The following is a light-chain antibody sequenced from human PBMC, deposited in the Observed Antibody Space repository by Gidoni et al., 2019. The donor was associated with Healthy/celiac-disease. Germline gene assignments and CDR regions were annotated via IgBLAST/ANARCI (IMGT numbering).Light chain of an antibody. CDR3: QQYNSYSSYT. J-gene: IGKJ2*01. CDR1: QSISSW. Sequence: IQTTQSPSTLSASVGDRVTITCRASQSISSWLAWYQQKPGKAPKLLIYDASSLESGVPSRFSGSGSGTEFTLTISSLQPDDFATYYCQQYNSYSSYTFGQXTKLEIK. CDR2: DAS. V-gene: IGKV1-5*01.